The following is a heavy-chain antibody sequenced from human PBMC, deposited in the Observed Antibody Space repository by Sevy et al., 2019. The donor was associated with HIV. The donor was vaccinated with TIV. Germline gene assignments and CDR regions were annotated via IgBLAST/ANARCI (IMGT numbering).Heavy chain of an antibody. D-gene: IGHD6-13*01. CDR2: INHSGST. CDR1: GASFSGYY. Sequence: SETLSLTCAVYGASFSGYYWSWIRQPPGKGLEWIGEINHSGSTNYNPSLKSRVTISVDTSKNQFSLKLSSVTAADTAVYYCARGLGITVAAAGLFDYWRQGTLVTVSS. J-gene: IGHJ4*02. V-gene: IGHV4-34*01. CDR3: ARGLGITVAAAGLFDY.